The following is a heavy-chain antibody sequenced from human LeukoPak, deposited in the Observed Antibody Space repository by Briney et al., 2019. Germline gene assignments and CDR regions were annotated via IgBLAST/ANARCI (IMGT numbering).Heavy chain of an antibody. J-gene: IGHJ4*02. V-gene: IGHV3-23*01. CDR1: GLTFSSYA. D-gene: IGHD6-13*01. CDR3: AKGTLGTAGDF. Sequence: PGGSLTLSCAASGLTFSSYAMSWVRQAPGKGLEWVSAISASGDGTYYADSVKGRFTISIDNTKNTLYLQIVRESATDTAVYYCAKGTLGTAGDFWGQGTLVTVSS. CDR2: ISASGDGT.